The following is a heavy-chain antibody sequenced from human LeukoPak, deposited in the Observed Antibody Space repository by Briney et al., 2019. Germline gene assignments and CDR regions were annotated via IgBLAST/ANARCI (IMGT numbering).Heavy chain of an antibody. CDR3: VTKEPSTSGWSY. D-gene: IGHD6-19*01. CDR1: GFTFSSYS. CDR2: ISSSSSTI. Sequence: GGSLRLSCAASGFTFSSYSMNWVRQAPGKGLEWVSYISSSSSTIYYADSVKGRFTISRDNAENSVYLQMNDLRAEDTGVYYCVTKEPSTSGWSYWGQGTLVTVSS. V-gene: IGHV3-48*04. J-gene: IGHJ4*02.